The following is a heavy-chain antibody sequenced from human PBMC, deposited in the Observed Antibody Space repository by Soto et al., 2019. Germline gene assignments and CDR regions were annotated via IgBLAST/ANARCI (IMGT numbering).Heavy chain of an antibody. CDR3: TRTTGGADY. CDR1: GFTFSGSA. CDR2: IRSKANSYAT. J-gene: IGHJ4*02. D-gene: IGHD4-17*01. V-gene: IGHV3-73*02. Sequence: EVQLVESGGGLVQPGGSLKLSCAASGFTFSGSAMHWVRQASGKGLEWVGRIRSKANSYATAYAASVKGRFTISRDDSKNTAYLQLNSLKTEDTAVYYCTRTTGGADYWGQGTLVTVSS.